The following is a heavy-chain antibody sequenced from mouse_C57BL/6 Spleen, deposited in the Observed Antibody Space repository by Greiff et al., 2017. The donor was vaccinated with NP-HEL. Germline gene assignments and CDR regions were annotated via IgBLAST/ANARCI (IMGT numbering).Heavy chain of an antibody. V-gene: IGHV3-1*01. J-gene: IGHJ2*01. Sequence: EVQLQESGPGMVKPSQSLSLTCTVTGYSITSGYDWHWIRHFPGNKLEWMGYISYSGNTNYNPSLKSRISITHDTSKNHFFLQLNSVTTEDTATYYCARGELRRGYYFDYWGQGTTLTVSS. CDR2: ISYSGNT. D-gene: IGHD1-1*01. CDR3: ARGELRRGYYFDY. CDR1: GYSITSGYD.